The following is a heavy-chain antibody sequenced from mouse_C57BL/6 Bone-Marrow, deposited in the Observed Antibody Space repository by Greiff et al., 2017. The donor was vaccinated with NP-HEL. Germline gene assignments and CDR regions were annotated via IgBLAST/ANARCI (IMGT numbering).Heavy chain of an antibody. J-gene: IGHJ3*01. V-gene: IGHV1-64*01. CDR3: AKLTGTTWFAY. CDR2: IHPNSGST. D-gene: IGHD4-1*01. CDR1: GYTFTSYW. Sequence: QVHVKQSGAELVKPGASVKLSCKASGYTFTSYWMHWVKQRPGQGLEWIGMIHPNSGSTNYNEKFKSKATLTVDKSSSTAYMQLSSLTSEDSAVYYCAKLTGTTWFAYWGQGTLVTVSA.